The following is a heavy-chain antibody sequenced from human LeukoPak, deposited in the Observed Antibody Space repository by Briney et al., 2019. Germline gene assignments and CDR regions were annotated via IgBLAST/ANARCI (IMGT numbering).Heavy chain of an antibody. J-gene: IGHJ3*02. CDR2: IKQDGSEK. V-gene: IGHV3-7*01. Sequence: GGSLRLSCAASGFSLSTYGMHWVRQAPGKGLEWVANIKQDGSEKYYVDSVKGRFTISRDNAKNSLYLQMNSLRAEDTAVYYCAKPAIAVAGTSAFDIWGQGTMVTVSS. CDR1: GFSLSTYG. D-gene: IGHD6-19*01. CDR3: AKPAIAVAGTSAFDI.